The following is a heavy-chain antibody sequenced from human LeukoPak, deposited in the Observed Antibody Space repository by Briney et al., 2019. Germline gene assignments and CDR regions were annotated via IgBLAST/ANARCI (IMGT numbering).Heavy chain of an antibody. Sequence: PSETLSLTCTVSGGSISSGGYYWSWIRQHPGKGLGWIGEIYHSGSTNYNPSLKSRVTISVDTSKNQFSLKLSSVTAADTAVYYCARQPTIGDFDYWGQGTLVTVSS. D-gene: IGHD1-26*01. CDR3: ARQPTIGDFDY. CDR2: IYHSGST. CDR1: GGSISSGGYY. J-gene: IGHJ4*02. V-gene: IGHV4-39*01.